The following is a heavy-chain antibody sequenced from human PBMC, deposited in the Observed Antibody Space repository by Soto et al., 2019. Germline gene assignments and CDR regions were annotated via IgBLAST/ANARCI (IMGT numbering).Heavy chain of an antibody. D-gene: IGHD4-17*01. J-gene: IGHJ3*02. CDR3: ARENIPGSVAFAI. CDR1: GGSFSGYY. CDR2: INHSGST. Sequence: PSETLSLTCAVYGGSFSGYYWSWIRQPPGKRLEWIGEINHSGSTNYNPSLKSRVTISVDTSKNQFSLKLSSVTAADTAVYYCARENIPGSVAFAIWGQGTMVTVSS. V-gene: IGHV4-34*01.